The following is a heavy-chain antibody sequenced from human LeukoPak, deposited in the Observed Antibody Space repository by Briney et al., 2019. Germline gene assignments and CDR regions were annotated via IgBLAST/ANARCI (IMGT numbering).Heavy chain of an antibody. J-gene: IGHJ4*02. CDR2: INPSGGST. CDR1: GYTFTRYY. Sequence: ASVKVSCKASGYTFTRYYMYWVRQAPGQGLEWMGIINPSGGSTSYSQKFQGRVTMTSDTTTSTVYMELSSLRSEDTAVYYCARVHDYGDLRYLDYWGQGTLVTVSS. CDR3: ARVHDYGDLRYLDY. V-gene: IGHV1-46*01. D-gene: IGHD4-17*01.